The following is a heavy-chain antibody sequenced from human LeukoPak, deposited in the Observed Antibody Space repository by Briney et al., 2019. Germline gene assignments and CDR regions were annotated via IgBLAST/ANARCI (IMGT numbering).Heavy chain of an antibody. CDR1: GYTFTGYY. D-gene: IGHD5-24*01. CDR3: ARKGDDGYNFGY. J-gene: IGHJ4*02. V-gene: IGHV1-2*02. CDR2: INSNSGGT. Sequence: ASVKVSCEPSGYTFTGYYMHWVRQAPGQGLEWMGWINSNSGGTKYAQKFQDRVTMTRDTSISTAYMELSMLTSDDTAVYYCARKGDDGYNFGYWGQGTLVTVSS.